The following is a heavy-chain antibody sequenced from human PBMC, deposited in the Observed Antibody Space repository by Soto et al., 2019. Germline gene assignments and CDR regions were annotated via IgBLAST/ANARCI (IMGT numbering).Heavy chain of an antibody. J-gene: IGHJ4*02. V-gene: IGHV3-33*01. CDR3: ARPPGGGGGSGAPDY. CDR2: IWYDGSNK. D-gene: IGHD2-15*01. CDR1: GFTFSSYG. Sequence: QVQLVESGGGVVQPGRSLRLSCAASGFTFSSYGMHWVRQAPGKGLEWVAVIWYDGSNKYYADSVKGRFTISRDNSKNTLYLQMNSLRAEDTAVYYRARPPGGGGGSGAPDYWGQGTLVTVSS.